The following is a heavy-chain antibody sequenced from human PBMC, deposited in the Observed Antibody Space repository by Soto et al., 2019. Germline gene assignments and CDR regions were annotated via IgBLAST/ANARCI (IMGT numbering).Heavy chain of an antibody. J-gene: IGHJ4*02. D-gene: IGHD2-21*01. CDR3: ETELGDKPASPFDS. V-gene: IGHV1-69*01. CDR1: GVTFSSET. Sequence: QVQLVQSGAEVKKPGSSVKVSCKASGVTFSSETISWARQAPGQGIEWVGGIIPLFGTAHYAQKFQGRVTITADESTSTLYMELSSLRSDDTAVYYCETELGDKPASPFDSWGQRTLVIVSS. CDR2: IIPLFGTA.